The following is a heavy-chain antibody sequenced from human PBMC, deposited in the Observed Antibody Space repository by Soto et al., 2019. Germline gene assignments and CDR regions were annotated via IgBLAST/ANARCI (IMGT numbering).Heavy chain of an antibody. D-gene: IGHD2-15*01. J-gene: IGHJ5*02. Sequence: PGGSLRLSCAASGFTFSSYSMNWVRQAPGKGLEWVSSISSSSSYIYYADSVKGQFTISRDNAKNSLYLQMNSLRAEDTAVYYCARDLGYCSGGSCYSIRFDPWGQGTLVTVSS. CDR3: ARDLGYCSGGSCYSIRFDP. V-gene: IGHV3-21*01. CDR1: GFTFSSYS. CDR2: ISSSSSYI.